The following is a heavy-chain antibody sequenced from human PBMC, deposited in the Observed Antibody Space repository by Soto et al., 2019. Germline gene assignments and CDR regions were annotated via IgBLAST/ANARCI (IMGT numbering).Heavy chain of an antibody. CDR3: AKGPYDSSGYPLDY. Sequence: GGSLRLSCAASGFTFSSYAMSWVRQAPGKGLEWVSAISGSGGSTYYADSVKGRFTISRDNSKNTLYLQMNSLRAEDTAVYYCAKGPYDSSGYPLDYWGQGTLVTVSS. J-gene: IGHJ4*02. CDR1: GFTFSSYA. D-gene: IGHD3-22*01. CDR2: ISGSGGST. V-gene: IGHV3-23*01.